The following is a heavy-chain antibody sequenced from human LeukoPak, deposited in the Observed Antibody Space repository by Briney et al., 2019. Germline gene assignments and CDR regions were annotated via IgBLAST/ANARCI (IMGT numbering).Heavy chain of an antibody. CDR1: GYTFTGYY. CDR3: ARARRGELVPVDY. V-gene: IGHV1-2*02. Sequence: ASVKVSCKASGYTFTGYYMHWVRQAPGQGLEWMGWINPNSGGTNYEQKFQGRVTMTRDTSISTAYMELSRLRSDDTAVYYCARARRGELVPVDYWGQEPWSPSPQ. CDR2: INPNSGGT. J-gene: IGHJ4*01. D-gene: IGHD3-16*01.